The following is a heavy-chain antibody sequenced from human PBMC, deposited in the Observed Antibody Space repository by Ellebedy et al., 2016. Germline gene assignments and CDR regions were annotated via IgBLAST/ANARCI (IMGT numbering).Heavy chain of an antibody. D-gene: IGHD3-10*01. CDR3: ARGESSGSYYPYYDS. CDR2: INHSGST. CDR1: GGSFSGHY. J-gene: IGHJ4*02. Sequence: SETLSLXXAVYGGSFSGHYWSWIRQPPGKGLEWIGEINHSGSTDYNPSLKSRVTISQDKSLNQFSLKVSSVTAADTAVYYCARGESSGSYYPYYDSWGQGTLITVSS. V-gene: IGHV4-34*01.